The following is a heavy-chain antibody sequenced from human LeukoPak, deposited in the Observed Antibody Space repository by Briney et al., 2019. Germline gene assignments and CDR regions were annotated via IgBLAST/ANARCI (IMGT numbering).Heavy chain of an antibody. J-gene: IGHJ3*02. V-gene: IGHV3-48*03. CDR1: GFTFSSYE. D-gene: IGHD5-12*01. CDR3: ARELKKIYSGYDVDAFDI. CDR2: ISSSGSTI. Sequence: GGSLRLSCAASGFTFSSYEMNWVRQAPGKGLEWVSYISSSGSTIYYADSVKGRFTISRDNAKNSLYLQMNSLRAEDTAVYYCARELKKIYSGYDVDAFDIWGQGTMVTVSS.